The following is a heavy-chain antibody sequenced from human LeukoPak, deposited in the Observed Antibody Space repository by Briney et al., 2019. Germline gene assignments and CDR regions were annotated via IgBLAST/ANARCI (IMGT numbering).Heavy chain of an antibody. J-gene: IGHJ6*02. Sequence: ASVKVSCKVSGYTLTELSMHWVRQAPGKGLEWMGGFDPEDGETIYAQKFQGRVTMTEDTSTDTAYMELSSLRSEDTAVYYCARDALVRGVIHYGMDVWGQGTTVTVSS. D-gene: IGHD3-10*01. CDR2: FDPEDGET. V-gene: IGHV1-24*01. CDR1: GYTLTELS. CDR3: ARDALVRGVIHYGMDV.